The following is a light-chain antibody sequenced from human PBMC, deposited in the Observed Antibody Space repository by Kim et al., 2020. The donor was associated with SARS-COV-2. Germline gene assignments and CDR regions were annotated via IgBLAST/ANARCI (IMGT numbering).Light chain of an antibody. V-gene: IGKV1-39*01. J-gene: IGKJ4*01. CDR2: SAS. Sequence: ASVGNRVNIACRASQSIRREFNWYQQKAGKAPDLLIYSASSLQSGVPSRFSGSGSGTYFPLTISSQQPEDLATYYCQQSYSVPLTFGGGTKVDIK. CDR3: QQSYSVPLT. CDR1: QSIRRE.